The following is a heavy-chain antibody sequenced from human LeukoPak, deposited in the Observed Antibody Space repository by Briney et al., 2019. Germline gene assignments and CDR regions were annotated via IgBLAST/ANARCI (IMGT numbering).Heavy chain of an antibody. D-gene: IGHD4-17*01. V-gene: IGHV3-48*01. CDR1: GFTFSNYG. CDR2: ISSSSSTI. J-gene: IGHJ3*02. Sequence: GGSLRLSCAASGFTFSNYGINWVRQAPGKGLEWVSYISSSSSTIHYADSAQGRFTISRDNAKNSLYLQMNSLRAEDTAVYYCARVRGDYLAFDIWGQGKMVIVSS. CDR3: ARVRGDYLAFDI.